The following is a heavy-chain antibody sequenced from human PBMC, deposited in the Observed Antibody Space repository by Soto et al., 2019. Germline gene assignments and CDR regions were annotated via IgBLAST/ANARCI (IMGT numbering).Heavy chain of an antibody. V-gene: IGHV3-30*18. CDR2: ISYDGRNK. J-gene: IGHJ4*02. CDR1: GFSLNDYG. CDR3: AKSNRGAYDTPDF. Sequence: QVQLVESGGGVVQPGRSLRLSCAASGFSLNDYGMHWVRQPPGKGLEWVADISYDGRNKYYIDSVRGRFTISRDISKGTLYLQMNSLRPEDTAVYYCAKSNRGAYDTPDFWGQGTPVTVSP. D-gene: IGHD3-22*01.